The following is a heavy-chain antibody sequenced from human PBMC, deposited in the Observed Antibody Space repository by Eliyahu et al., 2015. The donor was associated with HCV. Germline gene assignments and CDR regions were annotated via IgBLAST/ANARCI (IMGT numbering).Heavy chain of an antibody. CDR3: ARATVTIMYNWFDP. V-gene: IGHV4-34*01. D-gene: IGHD4-17*01. Sequence: QVQLQQWGAGLLKPSETLSLTCAVYGGSFSGYYWSWIRQPPGKGLEWIGEINHSGSTNYNPSLKSRVTISVDTSKNQFSLKLSSVTAADTAVYYCARATVTIMYNWFDPWGQGTLVTVSS. CDR1: GGSFSGYY. J-gene: IGHJ5*02. CDR2: INHSGST.